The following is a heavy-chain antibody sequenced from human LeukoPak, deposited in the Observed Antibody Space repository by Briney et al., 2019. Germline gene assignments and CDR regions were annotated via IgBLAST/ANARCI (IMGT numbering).Heavy chain of an antibody. Sequence: PGRSLRLSCAASVFTFRNYGMHWVRQAPGKGMEWVAVISNDAKKIYYLDSVKGRFTVSRDNSTSMFYVQMDSLRDKDAAVYYCVKGVYSGIPYGYYDYWGQGTLVTVSS. J-gene: IGHJ4*02. D-gene: IGHD1-26*01. V-gene: IGHV3-30*18. CDR3: VKGVYSGIPYGYYDY. CDR2: ISNDAKKI. CDR1: VFTFRNYG.